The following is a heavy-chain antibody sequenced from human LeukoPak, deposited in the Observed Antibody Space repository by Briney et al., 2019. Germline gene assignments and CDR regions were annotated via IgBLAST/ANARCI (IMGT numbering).Heavy chain of an antibody. Sequence: SSETLSLTCTVSGGSISSSSYYWGWIRQPPGKGLEWIGSIYYSGSTYYNPSLKSRVTISVDTSKNQFSLKLSSVTAADTAVYYCARDRDIVVVVAATRGNAFDIWGQGTMVTVSS. D-gene: IGHD2-15*01. CDR3: ARDRDIVVVVAATRGNAFDI. CDR2: IYYSGST. J-gene: IGHJ3*02. CDR1: GGSISSSSYY. V-gene: IGHV4-39*07.